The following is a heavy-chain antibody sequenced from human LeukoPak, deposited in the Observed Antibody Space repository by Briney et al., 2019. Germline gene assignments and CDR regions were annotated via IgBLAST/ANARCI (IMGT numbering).Heavy chain of an antibody. CDR3: ARVGDHDAFDI. D-gene: IGHD2-21*02. V-gene: IGHV4-59*08. CDR1: GGSISSYY. Sequence: SETLSLTCTVSGGSISSYYWSWIRQPPGKGLEWIGYIYYSGSTYYNPSLKSRVTISVDTSKNQFSLKLSSVTAADTAVYYCARVGDHDAFDIWGQGTMVTVSS. J-gene: IGHJ3*02. CDR2: IYYSGST.